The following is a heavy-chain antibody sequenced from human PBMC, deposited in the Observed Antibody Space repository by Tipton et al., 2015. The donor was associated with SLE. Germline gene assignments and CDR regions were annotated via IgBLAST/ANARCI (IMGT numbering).Heavy chain of an antibody. CDR1: GGSISSYY. V-gene: IGHV4-59*01. J-gene: IGHJ5*02. D-gene: IGHD6-13*01. Sequence: TLSLTCTVSGGSISSYYWSWIRQPPGKGLEWLGYIYYSGSTNYNPSPKSRVTISVDTSKNQFSLKLSSVTAADTAVYYCARSIAAAGTAWFDPWGQGTLVTVSS. CDR3: ARSIAAAGTAWFDP. CDR2: IYYSGST.